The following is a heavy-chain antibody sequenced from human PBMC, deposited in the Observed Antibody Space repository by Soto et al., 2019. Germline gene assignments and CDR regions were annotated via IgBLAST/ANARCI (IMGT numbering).Heavy chain of an antibody. CDR2: IYSGGST. CDR1: GFTVSSNY. V-gene: IGHV3-53*01. CDR3: ARENYDSSVFEYYFDY. Sequence: GESLKISCAASGFTVSSNYMSWVRQAPGKGLEWVSVIYSGGSTYYADSVKGRFTISRDNSKNTLYLQMNSLRAEDTAVYYCARENYDSSVFEYYFDYWGQGTLVTVSS. J-gene: IGHJ4*02. D-gene: IGHD3-22*01.